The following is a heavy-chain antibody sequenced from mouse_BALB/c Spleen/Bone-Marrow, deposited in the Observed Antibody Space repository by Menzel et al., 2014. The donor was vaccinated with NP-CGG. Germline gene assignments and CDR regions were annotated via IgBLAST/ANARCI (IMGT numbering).Heavy chain of an antibody. CDR2: SRNKAKHYTT. CDR3: ARDVGYGICFVC. D-gene: IGHD2-10*02. CDR1: GLSFSDFY. Sequence: EVKLVESGGGLVQSGDFLRLSCAISGLSFSDFYMVWVRQLPGKRPEWIAASRNKAKHYTTEYSASVKGRFIVYRDTSQSILYLQMNDLRAEDTAIYYCARDVGYGICFVCWGQGTLVTVSA. V-gene: IGHV7-1*02. J-gene: IGHJ3*01.